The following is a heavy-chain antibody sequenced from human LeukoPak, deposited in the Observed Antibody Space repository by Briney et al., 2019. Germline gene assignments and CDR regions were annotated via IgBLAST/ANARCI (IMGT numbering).Heavy chain of an antibody. Sequence: GGSLRLSCAASGFTVSSNYMSWVRQAPGKGLEWVSVIYSGGSTYYADSVKGRFTISRDNSMNTVYLQMNSLRAEDTAVYYCAKVRPRYCSSTSCYSGTYYFDYWGQGTLVTVSS. CDR3: AKVRPRYCSSTSCYSGTYYFDY. D-gene: IGHD2-2*01. V-gene: IGHV3-66*01. J-gene: IGHJ4*02. CDR1: GFTVSSNY. CDR2: IYSGGST.